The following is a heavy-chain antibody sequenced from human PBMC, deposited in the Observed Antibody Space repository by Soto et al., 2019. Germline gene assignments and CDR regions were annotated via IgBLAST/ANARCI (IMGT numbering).Heavy chain of an antibody. CDR3: ARHAARTSVTRIDY. CDR2: IYYDGST. Sequence: TSETLSLTCTVSGGSISSSSYYWGWIRQPPGKGLEWIGNIYYDGSTYYNPSLKSRVTISIDTSKNQFSVKLSSVTAADTAIYYCARHAARTSVTRIDYWGQGTLVTVSS. CDR1: GGSISSSSYY. D-gene: IGHD4-17*01. V-gene: IGHV4-39*01. J-gene: IGHJ4*02.